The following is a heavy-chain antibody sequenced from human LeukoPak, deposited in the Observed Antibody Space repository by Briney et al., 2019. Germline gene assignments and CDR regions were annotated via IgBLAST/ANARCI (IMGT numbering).Heavy chain of an antibody. J-gene: IGHJ4*02. V-gene: IGHV3-9*01. CDR1: GFTFDDYA. Sequence: GGSLRLSCAASGFTFDDYAMHWVRQAPGKGLEWVSGISWNSGSIGYADSVKGRFTISRDNAKNSLYLQMNSLRAEDTALYYCAKDSEDDSSGYLDYWGQGTLVTVSS. CDR3: AKDSEDDSSGYLDY. D-gene: IGHD3-22*01. CDR2: ISWNSGSI.